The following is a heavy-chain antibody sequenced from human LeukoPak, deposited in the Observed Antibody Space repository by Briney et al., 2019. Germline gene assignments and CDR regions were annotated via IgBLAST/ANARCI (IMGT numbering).Heavy chain of an antibody. V-gene: IGHV4-34*01. J-gene: IGHJ4*02. CDR1: GGSFSGYY. CDR3: ALSSSSDWYYFNY. Sequence: SETLSLTCAVYGGSFSGYYWSWIRQPPGKGLEWIGEINHSGSTNYNPSLKSRVTISVDTSKNQFSLKLSSVTAADTAVYYCALSSSSDWYYFNYWGQGALVTVSS. CDR2: INHSGST. D-gene: IGHD6-19*01.